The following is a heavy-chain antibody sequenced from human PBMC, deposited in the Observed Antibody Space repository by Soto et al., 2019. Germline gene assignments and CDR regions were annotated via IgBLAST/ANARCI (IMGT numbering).Heavy chain of an antibody. CDR1: GDSISSVDHY. Sequence: QVQLQESGPGLVKPSQTLSLTCTVSGDSISSVDHYSSWIRQPPGKGLEWIGHIYHSGSTYYNPSLRSRVTISIDTTKNQFSLRLSSVTVADTAVYYCARDDYSNFAYYGMDVWGQGTTVTVSS. CDR2: IYHSGST. J-gene: IGHJ6*02. CDR3: ARDDYSNFAYYGMDV. V-gene: IGHV4-30-4*01. D-gene: IGHD4-4*01.